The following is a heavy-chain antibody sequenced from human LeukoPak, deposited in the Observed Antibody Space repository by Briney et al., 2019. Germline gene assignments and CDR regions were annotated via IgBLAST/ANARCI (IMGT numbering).Heavy chain of an antibody. D-gene: IGHD6-13*01. J-gene: IGHJ4*02. V-gene: IGHV1-2*02. CDR3: ARGPRGSSSWTY. CDR2: IDPDSGGT. Sequence: ASVKVSCKASGYTFTSYYMHWVRQAPGQGLEWMGWIDPDSGGTNFAQMFQGRVTMTRDTSISTAYMELSRLRSDDTSVYYCARGPRGSSSWTYWGQGTLVTVSS. CDR1: GYTFTSYY.